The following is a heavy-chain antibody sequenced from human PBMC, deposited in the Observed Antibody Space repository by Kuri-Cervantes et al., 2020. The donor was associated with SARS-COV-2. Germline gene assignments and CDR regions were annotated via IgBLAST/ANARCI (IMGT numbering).Heavy chain of an antibody. CDR2: ISGSGGST. V-gene: IGHV3-23*01. D-gene: IGHD2-15*01. J-gene: IGHJ4*02. CDR1: GFTFSSYS. CDR3: VRERPPLVVVAAMGD. Sequence: GESLKISCAASGFTFSSYSMNWVRQAPGKGLEWVSAISGSGGSTYYADSVKGRFTISRDNSKNTLYLQMNRLTSEDTAIYYCVRERPPLVVVAAMGDWGQGSLVTVSS.